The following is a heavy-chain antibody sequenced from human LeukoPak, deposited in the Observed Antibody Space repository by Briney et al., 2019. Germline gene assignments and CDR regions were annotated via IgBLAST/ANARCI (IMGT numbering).Heavy chain of an antibody. V-gene: IGHV1-69*01. Sequence: SVTVSCKASGGTFSSYAISWVRQAPGQGLEWMGGIIPIFGTANYAQKFQGRVTITADESTSTAYMELSSLRSEDTAVYYCARARHYYDSSGYYPYYYYYYGMDVWGQGTTVTVSS. CDR1: GGTFSSYA. CDR3: ARARHYYDSSGYYPYYYYYYGMDV. D-gene: IGHD3-22*01. CDR2: IIPIFGTA. J-gene: IGHJ6*02.